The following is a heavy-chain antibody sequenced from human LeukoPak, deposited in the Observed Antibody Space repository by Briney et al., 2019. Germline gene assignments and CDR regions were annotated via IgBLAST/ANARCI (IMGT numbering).Heavy chain of an antibody. CDR2: IYYSGST. J-gene: IGHJ5*02. V-gene: IGHV4-59*08. CDR1: GGSISSYY. D-gene: IGHD4-17*01. CDR3: ARHVSGDYIWFGP. Sequence: SETLSLTCTVSGGSISSYYWSWIRQPPGKGLEWIGYIYYSGSTNYNPSLKSRVAISVDTSKNQFSLKLSSVTAADTAVYYCARHVSGDYIWFGPWGQGTLVTVSS.